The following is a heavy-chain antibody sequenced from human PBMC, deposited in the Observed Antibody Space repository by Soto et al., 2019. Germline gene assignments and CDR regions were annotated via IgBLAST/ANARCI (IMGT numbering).Heavy chain of an antibody. Sequence: EASVKVSCKVSGHTFTAYYIHWVRQAPGQGLEWMGWINPNSGDTNYAQKFQGRVTMTRDTSARTVYMELSSLRAEDTAVYYCAKGEGGYFYYYYGMDVWGQGTTVTVSS. J-gene: IGHJ6*02. V-gene: IGHV1-2*02. CDR1: GHTFTAYY. CDR2: INPNSGDT. D-gene: IGHD5-18*01. CDR3: AKGEGGYFYYYYGMDV.